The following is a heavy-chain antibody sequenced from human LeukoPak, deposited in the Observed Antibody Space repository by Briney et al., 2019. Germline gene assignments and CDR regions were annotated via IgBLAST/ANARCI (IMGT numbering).Heavy chain of an antibody. J-gene: IGHJ4*02. CDR2: IRYDGSNK. D-gene: IGHD2-15*01. CDR3: AKDSCSGGSCYYFDY. Sequence: GGSLRLSCAASGFTFGSYGMHWVRQAPGKGLEWVAFIRYDGSNKYYADSVKGRFTISRDNSKNTLYLQMNSLGAEDTAVYYCAKDSCSGGSCYYFDYWGQGTLVTVSS. CDR1: GFTFGSYG. V-gene: IGHV3-30*02.